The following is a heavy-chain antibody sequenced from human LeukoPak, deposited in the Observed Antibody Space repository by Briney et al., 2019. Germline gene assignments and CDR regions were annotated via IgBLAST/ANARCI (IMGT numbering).Heavy chain of an antibody. J-gene: IGHJ4*02. D-gene: IGHD3-16*01. CDR3: ARGGSWFDY. V-gene: IGHV3-72*01. Sequence: GGSLRLSCVASGLSVSSNYMSWVRQAPGKGLEWVGRTRNKANSYTTEYAASVKGRFTISRDDSEKSMYLQMNSLKTEDTAVYFCARGGSWFDYWGQGILVTVSS. CDR2: TRNKANSYTT. CDR1: GLSVSSNY.